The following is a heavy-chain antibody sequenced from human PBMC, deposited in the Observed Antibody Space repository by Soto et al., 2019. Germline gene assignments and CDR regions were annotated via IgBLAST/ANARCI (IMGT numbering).Heavy chain of an antibody. CDR3: ARQTASIVRQGDFDY. CDR2: IYYSGST. J-gene: IGHJ4*02. CDR1: GDSITSSRYY. Sequence: QLVLQESGPGVVKPSETLSLTCSVSGDSITSSRYYWGWILQTPQTGLEWIGSIYYSGSTFYNPSLKSRVTVSVDTSKNQYSLNLTSVSAADTSLYFCARQTASIVRQGDFDYWGQGTLVTVSS. D-gene: IGHD2-2*01. V-gene: IGHV4-39*01.